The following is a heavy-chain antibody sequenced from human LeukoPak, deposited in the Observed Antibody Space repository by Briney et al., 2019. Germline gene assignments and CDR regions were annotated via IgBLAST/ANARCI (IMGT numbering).Heavy chain of an antibody. CDR2: INPNSGGT. Sequence: ASVKVSCKASGYTFTGYYMHWVRQAPGQGLEWMGWINPNSGGTNYAQKFQGRVTMTRDTSISTAYMELSRLRSDDTAVYYCARNYYDSSAYYGYWGQGTLVTVSS. CDR1: GYTFTGYY. D-gene: IGHD3-22*01. J-gene: IGHJ4*02. CDR3: ARNYYDSSAYYGY. V-gene: IGHV1-2*02.